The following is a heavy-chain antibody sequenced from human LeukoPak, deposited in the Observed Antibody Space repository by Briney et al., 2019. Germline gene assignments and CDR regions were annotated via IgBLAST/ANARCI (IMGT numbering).Heavy chain of an antibody. J-gene: IGHJ6*03. Sequence: GGSLRLSCAASGFSFSSYRMHWVRQAPGKGLVWVSRIKTDGGSTSYADSVKGRFTISRDNAKNTLYLQMNSLRAEDTAVYYCAREPIYYYYMDVWGKGTTVTVSS. CDR1: GFSFSSYR. CDR3: AREPIYYYYMDV. V-gene: IGHV3-74*01. CDR2: IKTDGGST.